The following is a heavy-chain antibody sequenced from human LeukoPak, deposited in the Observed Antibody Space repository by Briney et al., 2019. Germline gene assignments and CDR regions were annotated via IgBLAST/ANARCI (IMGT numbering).Heavy chain of an antibody. Sequence: TGGSLRLSCAASGFTFSNYDMNWVRQAPGKGLEWVSYISSYSSTIYYADSVKGRFTVSRDNAKNSLYLQMNSLRAEDTAVYYCARVYATTDYWGHGTLVTVSS. D-gene: IGHD1-7*01. CDR3: ARVYATTDY. J-gene: IGHJ4*01. CDR2: ISSYSSTI. V-gene: IGHV3-48*04. CDR1: GFTFSNYD.